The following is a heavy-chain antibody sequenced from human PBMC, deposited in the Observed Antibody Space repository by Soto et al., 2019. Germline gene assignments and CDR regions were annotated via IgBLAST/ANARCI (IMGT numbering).Heavy chain of an antibody. V-gene: IGHV3-30-3*01. CDR1: GFTFTNYN. J-gene: IGHJ4*02. CDR2: ISYDGSNK. Sequence: QVQLVESGGGVVQPGKSLRVSCAASGFTFTNYNLIHWVRQAPGKGLEWLAVISYDGSNKYYADSVKGRFTISRDDSXXXXXXXXXXXXXXXXXXXXXXXXXXXXXXXXDYWGQGTLVTVSS. CDR3: XXXXXXXXXXXDY.